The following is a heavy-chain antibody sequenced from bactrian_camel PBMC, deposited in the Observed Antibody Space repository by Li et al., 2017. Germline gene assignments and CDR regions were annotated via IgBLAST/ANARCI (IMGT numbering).Heavy chain of an antibody. CDR2: IYSDGRLA. J-gene: IGHJ4*01. Sequence: VQLVESGGGSAQTGGSLRLSCQVSGYSPRSNCMAWFRQVPGKGLEWVTSIYSDGRLARYRDSVTGRFTISQDNAKNTVYLQMNSLKPEDTAVYYCAATSFYSIGDYECGEWVQGTQVTVS. CDR1: GYSPRSNC. CDR3: AATSFYSIGDYECGE. D-gene: IGHD4*01. V-gene: IGHV3S6*01.